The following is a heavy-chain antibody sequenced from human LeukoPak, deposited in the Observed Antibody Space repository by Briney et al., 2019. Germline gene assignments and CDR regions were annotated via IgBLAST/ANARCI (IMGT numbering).Heavy chain of an antibody. J-gene: IGHJ4*02. CDR1: GGTFSSYA. D-gene: IGHD6-13*01. V-gene: IGHV1-69*13. CDR2: IIPIFGTA. CDR3: ARVTAAAGTGDY. Sequence: ASVKVSCKASGGTFSSYAISWVRQAPGQGLEWMGGIIPIFGTANYAQKFQGRVTITADESTSTAHMELSSLRSEDTAVYYCARVTAAAGTGDYWGQGTLVTVSS.